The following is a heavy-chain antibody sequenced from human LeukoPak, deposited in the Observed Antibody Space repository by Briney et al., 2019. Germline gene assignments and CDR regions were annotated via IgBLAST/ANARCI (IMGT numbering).Heavy chain of an antibody. D-gene: IGHD5-18*01. CDR2: ISSSSSYI. Sequence: PGGSLRLSCAASGFTFSSYAMHWVRQAPGKGLEWVSSISSSSSYIYYADSVKGRFTISRDNSKNTLYLQMNSLRAEDTAVFYCAKDYSDVDTSMILDYWGQGTLVTVSS. CDR1: GFTFSSYA. CDR3: AKDYSDVDTSMILDY. V-gene: IGHV3-21*01. J-gene: IGHJ4*02.